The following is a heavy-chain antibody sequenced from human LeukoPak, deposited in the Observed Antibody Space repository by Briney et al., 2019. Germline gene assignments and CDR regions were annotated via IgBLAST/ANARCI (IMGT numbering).Heavy chain of an antibody. V-gene: IGHV3-7*01. CDR1: GFTFSSYE. CDR3: ARDSPGRGGAFDI. J-gene: IGHJ3*02. Sequence: GGSLRLSCAASGFTFSSYEMNWVRQAPGKGLEWVANINQDVSEINYVDSVKGRFTISRDNGKNSLYLQMNSLRAEDTAVYYCARDSPGRGGAFDIWGQGTMVTVSS. D-gene: IGHD3-16*01. CDR2: INQDVSEI.